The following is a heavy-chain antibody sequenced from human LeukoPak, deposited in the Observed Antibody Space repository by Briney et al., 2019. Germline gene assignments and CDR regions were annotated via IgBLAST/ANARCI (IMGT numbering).Heavy chain of an antibody. CDR1: GFTFSDYY. V-gene: IGHV3-23*01. CDR3: ASTMIVVVPTDY. CDR2: ISGSGGST. J-gene: IGHJ4*02. D-gene: IGHD3-22*01. Sequence: GGSLRLSCAASGFTFSDYYMSWVRQAPGKGLEWVSAISGSGGSTYYADSVKGRFTISRDNSKNTLYLQMNSLRAEDTAVYYCASTMIVVVPTDYWGQGTLVTVSS.